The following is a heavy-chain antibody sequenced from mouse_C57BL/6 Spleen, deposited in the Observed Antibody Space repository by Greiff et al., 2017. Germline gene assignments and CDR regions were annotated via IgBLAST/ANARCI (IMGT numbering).Heavy chain of an antibody. J-gene: IGHJ2*01. CDR1: GYTFTSYW. CDR3: ARSAYYYGSNYFDD. Sequence: QVQLQQPGAELVMPGASVKLSCKASGYTFTSYWMHWVKQRPGPGLEWIGEIDPSDSYTNYNQKFKGKSTLTVDNSSSTAYMQLSSLTSEDSAVYYCARSAYYYGSNYFDDWGQGTTLAVSS. D-gene: IGHD1-1*01. CDR2: IDPSDSYT. V-gene: IGHV1-69*01.